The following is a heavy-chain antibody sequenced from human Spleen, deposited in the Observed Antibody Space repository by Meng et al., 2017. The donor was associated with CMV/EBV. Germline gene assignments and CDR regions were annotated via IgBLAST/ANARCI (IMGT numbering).Heavy chain of an antibody. Sequence: SVKVSCKASGGTLGSYTITWVRHAPGQGLEWMGRIIPIVGRVDYAEKVQGRVTITADKSTSTVYVEVSGLRSEDTAVYYCANEANYYNSGGDYFDYWGQGTRVTVSS. CDR2: IIPIVGRV. CDR3: ANEANYYNSGGDYFDY. V-gene: IGHV1-69*02. J-gene: IGHJ4*02. CDR1: GGTLGSYT. D-gene: IGHD3-10*01.